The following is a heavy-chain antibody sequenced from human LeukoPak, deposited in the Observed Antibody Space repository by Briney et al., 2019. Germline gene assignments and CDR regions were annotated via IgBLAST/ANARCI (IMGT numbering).Heavy chain of an antibody. D-gene: IGHD3-22*01. CDR3: ARDFNGYYYDSSGCSI. CDR1: GYTFTSYY. Sequence: ASVKVSCKASGYTFTSYYMHWVRQAPGQGLEWMGIINPSGGSTSYAQKFQGRVTMTRDTSTSTVYMELSSLRSEDTAVYYCARDFNGYYYDSSGCSIWGQGTLVTVSS. V-gene: IGHV1-46*01. CDR2: INPSGGST. J-gene: IGHJ4*02.